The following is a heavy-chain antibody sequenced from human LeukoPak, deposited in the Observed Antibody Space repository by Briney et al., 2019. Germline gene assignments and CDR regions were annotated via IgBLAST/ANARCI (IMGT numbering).Heavy chain of an antibody. V-gene: IGHV3-23*01. CDR3: AKAYPPGYSSSCFDY. J-gene: IGHJ4*02. CDR2: ISGSGGST. CDR1: GFAFSSYG. Sequence: GGSLRLSCAASGFAFSSYGMSWVHQAPGKGLEWVSAISGSGGSTYYADSVKGRFTISRDNSKNTLYLQMNSLRAEDTAAYYCAKAYPPGYSSSCFDYWGQGTLVTVSS. D-gene: IGHD6-13*01.